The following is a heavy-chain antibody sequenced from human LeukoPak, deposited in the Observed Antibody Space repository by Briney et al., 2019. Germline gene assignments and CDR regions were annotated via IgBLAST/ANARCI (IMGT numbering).Heavy chain of an antibody. CDR3: AGDYYDSSGYHFGY. CDR1: GGSFSGYY. CDR2: IYTSGST. Sequence: SETLSLTCAVYGGSFSGYYWSWIRQPAGKGLEWIGRIYTSGSTNYNPSLKSRVTMSVDTSKNQFSLKLSSVTAADTAVYYCAGDYYDSSGYHFGYWGQGTLVTVSS. D-gene: IGHD3-22*01. V-gene: IGHV4-59*10. J-gene: IGHJ4*02.